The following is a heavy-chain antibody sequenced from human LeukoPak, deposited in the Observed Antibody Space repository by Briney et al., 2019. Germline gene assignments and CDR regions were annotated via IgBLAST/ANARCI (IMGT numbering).Heavy chain of an antibody. Sequence: HPGGSLRLSCAASGFTLSKSTLSWIRQAPGKGLEWVSTIRGSDGNTYYADSVKGRFTVSRDNSKNTLFLQMNSLRAEDTAVYYCAKDGGLWVSAHWGDSWGRGTLVTVSS. J-gene: IGHJ4*02. CDR3: AKDGGLWVSAHWGDS. CDR2: IRGSDGNT. V-gene: IGHV3-23*01. CDR1: GFTLSKST. D-gene: IGHD7-27*01.